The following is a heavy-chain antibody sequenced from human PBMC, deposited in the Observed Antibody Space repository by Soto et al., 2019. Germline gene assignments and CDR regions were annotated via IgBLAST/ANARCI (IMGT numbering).Heavy chain of an antibody. D-gene: IGHD3-3*01. V-gene: IGHV3-30-3*01. CDR3: ARAYYDFWSGPLLPYGMDV. CDR1: GFTFSSYA. Sequence: HPGGSLRLSCAASGFTFSSYAMHWVRQAPGKGLEWVAVISYDGSNKYYADSVKGRFTISRDNSKNTLYLQMNSLRAEDTAVYYCARAYYDFWSGPLLPYGMDVWGQGTTVTVSS. CDR2: ISYDGSNK. J-gene: IGHJ6*02.